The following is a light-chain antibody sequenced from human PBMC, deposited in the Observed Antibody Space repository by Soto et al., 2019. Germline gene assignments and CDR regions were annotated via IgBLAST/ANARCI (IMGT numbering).Light chain of an antibody. CDR3: CSYAGSSTDV. CDR2: EVS. CDR1: SSDVGSYNL. J-gene: IGLJ1*01. V-gene: IGLV2-23*02. Sequence: QSVLTQPASVSGSPGQSITISCTGTSSDVGSYNLVSWYQQHPGKAPKLMIYEVSKRPSGVSNRFSGSKSGNTAPLTVSGLQAEDEADYYCCSYAGSSTDVFGTGTKVTVL.